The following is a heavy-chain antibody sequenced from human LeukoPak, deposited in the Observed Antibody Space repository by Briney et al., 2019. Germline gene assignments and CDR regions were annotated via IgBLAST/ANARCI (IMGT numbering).Heavy chain of an antibody. D-gene: IGHD3-22*01. V-gene: IGHV3-21*01. CDR2: ISSSSSYI. CDR1: GFTFSSYS. J-gene: IGHJ4*02. CDR3: AREDSSGHMSL. Sequence: GGSLRLSCAASGFTFSSYSMNWVRQAPGKGLEWVSYISSSSSYIYYADSVKGRFTISGDNAKNSLYLQMNSLRAEDTAVYYCAREDSSGHMSLWGQGTLVIVSS.